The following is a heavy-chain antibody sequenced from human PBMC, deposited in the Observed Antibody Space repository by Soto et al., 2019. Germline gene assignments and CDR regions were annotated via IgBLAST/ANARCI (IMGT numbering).Heavy chain of an antibody. D-gene: IGHD6-19*01. CDR3: ARLVAVAGNYYYYGMDV. V-gene: IGHV5-51*03. Sequence: GESLKISCKGSGYSFTSYWIGWVRQMPGKGLEWMGIIYPGDSDTRYSPSFQGQVTISADKSISTAYLQWSSLKASDTAMYYCARLVAVAGNYYYYGMDVWGQGTTVTVSS. CDR2: IYPGDSDT. CDR1: GYSFTSYW. J-gene: IGHJ6*02.